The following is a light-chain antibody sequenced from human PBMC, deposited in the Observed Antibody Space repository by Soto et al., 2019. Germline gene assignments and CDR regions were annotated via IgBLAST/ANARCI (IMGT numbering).Light chain of an antibody. Sequence: EVVLTQSPGTLSLSPGESATLSCRASQSVRGNYFAWYQQRPGQAPRLLVYGPSVRAAGISDRFRGSGSRTDFNLTINGVEPEDFAVYYCHQFGMSPFTFGPGTTLDIK. CDR1: QSVRGNY. CDR2: GPS. CDR3: HQFGMSPFT. V-gene: IGKV3-20*01. J-gene: IGKJ3*01.